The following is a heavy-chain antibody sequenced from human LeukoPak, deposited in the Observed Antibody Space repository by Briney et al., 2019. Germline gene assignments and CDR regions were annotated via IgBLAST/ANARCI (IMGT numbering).Heavy chain of an antibody. Sequence: PSETLSLTCSVSGGSMNSHYWSWIRQSPGKGLKWIGYIYYSGSTNYNPSLASRVAMSVDTSKNQFSLKLSSVTAADTAVYYCARVRLTTVTDYWGQGTLVTVSS. J-gene: IGHJ4*02. CDR2: IYYSGST. CDR1: GGSMNSHY. D-gene: IGHD4-17*01. V-gene: IGHV4-59*11. CDR3: ARVRLTTVTDY.